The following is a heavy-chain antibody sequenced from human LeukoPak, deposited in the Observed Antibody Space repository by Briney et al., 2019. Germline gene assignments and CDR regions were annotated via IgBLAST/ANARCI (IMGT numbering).Heavy chain of an antibody. CDR1: GFTFSSYG. J-gene: IGHJ4*02. CDR2: IWYDGSDK. D-gene: IGHD3-10*01. Sequence: SLRLSCAASGFTFSSYGMNWGRQAPGKGLEWVAVIWYDGSDKYYADSVKGRFTISRDNSKNTLYLQMNSLRAEDTAVYFCARVRSAPVTYYVDYWGQGTLVTVSS. V-gene: IGHV3-33*03. CDR3: ARVRSAPVTYYVDY.